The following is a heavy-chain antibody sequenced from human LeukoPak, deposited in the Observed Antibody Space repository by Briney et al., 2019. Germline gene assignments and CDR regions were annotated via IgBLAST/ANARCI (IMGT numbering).Heavy chain of an antibody. Sequence: GASVKVSCKASGYTFTSYDINWVRQATGQGLEWMGWMNPNSGNTGYAQKLQGRVTMTTDTSTSTAYMELRSLRSDDTAVSIFGGGDTYYDFWSGYCKYYFDYWGQGTLVTVSS. J-gene: IGHJ4*02. V-gene: IGHV1-8*01. CDR2: MNPNSGNT. CDR3: GGGDTYYDFWSGYCKYYFDY. D-gene: IGHD3-3*01. CDR1: GYTFTSYD.